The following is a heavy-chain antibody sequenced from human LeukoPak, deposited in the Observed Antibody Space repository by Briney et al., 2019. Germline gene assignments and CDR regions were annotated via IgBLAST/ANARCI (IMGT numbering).Heavy chain of an antibody. CDR3: ARPRLLYGSGPILV. V-gene: IGHV4-34*01. Sequence: PSETLSLTCAVYGGSFDGYYWSWFRQAPGGGLEWIGEVNHREVTHYNPSLKSRVAISVDTSKNQFSLNLTSVTAADTAVYYCARPRLLYGSGPILVWGQGNLVTVSS. J-gene: IGHJ4*02. D-gene: IGHD3-10*01. CDR2: VNHREVT. CDR1: GGSFDGYY.